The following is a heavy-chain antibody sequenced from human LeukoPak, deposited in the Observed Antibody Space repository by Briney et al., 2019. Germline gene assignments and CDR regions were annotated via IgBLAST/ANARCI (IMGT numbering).Heavy chain of an antibody. CDR1: GYTFTSYY. V-gene: IGHV1-46*01. CDR3: ARDQGGDYYYYYGMDV. CDR2: INPSGGST. J-gene: IGHJ6*02. Sequence: ASVKVSCKASGYTFTSYYMHWVRQAPGQGLEWMGIINPSGGSTSYAQKFQGRVTMTRDTSTSTVYMELSSLRSEDTAVYYCARDQGGDYYYYYGMDVWGQGTTVTVSS. D-gene: IGHD4-17*01.